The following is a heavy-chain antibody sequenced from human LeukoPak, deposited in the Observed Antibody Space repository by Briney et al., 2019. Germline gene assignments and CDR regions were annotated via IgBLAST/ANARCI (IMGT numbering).Heavy chain of an antibody. CDR1: GFTVSSNY. Sequence: GGSLRLSCAASGFTVSSNYMTWVRQAPGKGLEWVSVIYSGGGTYYADSVKGRFTISRDNSKNTLYLQMNSLRAEDTAVYYCAAGAYHYDSSGSDYWGQGTLVTVSS. J-gene: IGHJ4*02. CDR2: IYSGGGT. CDR3: AAGAYHYDSSGSDY. D-gene: IGHD3-22*01. V-gene: IGHV3-66*01.